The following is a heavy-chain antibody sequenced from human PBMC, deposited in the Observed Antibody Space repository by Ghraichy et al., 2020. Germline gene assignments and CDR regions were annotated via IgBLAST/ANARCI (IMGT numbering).Heavy chain of an antibody. Sequence: ASVKVSCKASGYTFTSYDINWVRQATGQGLEWMGWMNPNSGNTGYAQKFQGRVTMTRNTSISTAYMELSSLRSEDTAVYYCARGFSVRITIFGVVPPRGYYYYMDVWGKGTTVTVSS. D-gene: IGHD3-3*01. CDR2: MNPNSGNT. J-gene: IGHJ6*03. CDR1: GYTFTSYD. CDR3: ARGFSVRITIFGVVPPRGYYYYMDV. V-gene: IGHV1-8*01.